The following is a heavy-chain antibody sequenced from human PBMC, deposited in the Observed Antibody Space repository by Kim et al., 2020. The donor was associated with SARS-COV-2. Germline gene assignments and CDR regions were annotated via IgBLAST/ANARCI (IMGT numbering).Heavy chain of an antibody. CDR2: INTNTGNP. CDR1: GYTFTSYA. D-gene: IGHD6-13*01. J-gene: IGHJ4*02. Sequence: ASVKVSCKASGYTFTSYAMNWVRQAPGQGLEWMGWINTNTGNPTYAQGFTGRFVFSLDTSVSTAYLQISSLKAEDTAVYYCARDHELFSSSWYYFDYWGQGTLVTVSS. V-gene: IGHV7-4-1*02. CDR3: ARDHELFSSSWYYFDY.